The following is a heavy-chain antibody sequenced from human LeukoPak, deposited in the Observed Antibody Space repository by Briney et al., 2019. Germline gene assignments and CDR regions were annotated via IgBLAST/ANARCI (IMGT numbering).Heavy chain of an antibody. CDR3: AKVLGGSSGWNFYFDY. CDR2: IRYDGSNI. CDR1: GFTFSSYG. Sequence: GGSLRLSCAASGFTFSSYGMHWVRQAPGKGLEWVAFIRYDGSNIYYADSVKGRFTISRDNSKNTLYLQMNSLRAEDTAVYYCAKVLGGSSGWNFYFDYWGQGTLVTVSP. D-gene: IGHD6-19*01. V-gene: IGHV3-30*02. J-gene: IGHJ4*02.